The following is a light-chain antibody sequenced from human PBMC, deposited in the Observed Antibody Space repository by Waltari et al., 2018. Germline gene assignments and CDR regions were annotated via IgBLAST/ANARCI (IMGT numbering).Light chain of an antibody. V-gene: IGLV1-40*01. Sequence: SVLTQPPSVSGAPGQRVTISCTGSGSKIGAGYAVHWYQQLPRAAPKLLIYGSTSRPLGVPDRFFGSTSGTSASLAITGLQAEDEADYYCQSYDTSLRVVFGGGTKLTVL. CDR2: GST. CDR3: QSYDTSLRVV. J-gene: IGLJ3*02. CDR1: GSKIGAGYA.